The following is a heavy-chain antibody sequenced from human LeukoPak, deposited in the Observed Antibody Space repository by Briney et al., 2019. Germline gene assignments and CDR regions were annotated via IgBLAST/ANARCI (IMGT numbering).Heavy chain of an antibody. V-gene: IGHV4-4*07. J-gene: IGHJ6*03. CDR2: IDTSGST. Sequence: SETLSLTCTVSGGSISSYFWTWIRQPAGKGLEWSGHIDTSGSTNFNPSLKSRVTMSVDTSKNQFSLKLTSVTAADTAVYYCARDRKGTSVWPRRNYYYMDVWGKGTTVTISS. D-gene: IGHD6-19*01. CDR1: GGSISSYF. CDR3: ARDRKGTSVWPRRNYYYMDV.